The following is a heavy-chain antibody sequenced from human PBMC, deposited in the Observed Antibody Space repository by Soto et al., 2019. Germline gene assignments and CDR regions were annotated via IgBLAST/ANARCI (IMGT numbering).Heavy chain of an antibody. Sequence: GGSLRLSCKGSGYDFTTYRIGWVRQMPGRGLEWVGIIYSSDSDTRYSPSFQGQVTISADKSISTAYLQWSSLKASDTAMYYCARKGNYFDYWGQGTPVTVSS. CDR3: ARKGNYFDY. V-gene: IGHV5-51*01. J-gene: IGHJ4*02. CDR2: IYSSDSDT. CDR1: GYDFTTYR.